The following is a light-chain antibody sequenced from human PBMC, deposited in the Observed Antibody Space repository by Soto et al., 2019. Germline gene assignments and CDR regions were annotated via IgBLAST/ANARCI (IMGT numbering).Light chain of an antibody. CDR1: SSDAGGYYY. CDR3: SSYTTSAPYV. Sequence: QSALTRPASVSGSPGQSITISCTGTSSDAGGYYYVSWYQHHPGRAPKLIIYEVTIRPSGVSNRFSGSKSGNTASLTISGLQAEDEADYYCSSYTTSAPYVFGSGTKVTVL. J-gene: IGLJ1*01. V-gene: IGLV2-14*01. CDR2: EVT.